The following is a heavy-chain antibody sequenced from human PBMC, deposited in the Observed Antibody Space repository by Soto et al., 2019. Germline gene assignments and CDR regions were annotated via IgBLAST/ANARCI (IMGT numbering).Heavy chain of an antibody. CDR3: ARDRLGSLDY. J-gene: IGHJ4*02. V-gene: IGHV4-59*01. Sequence: SETLSLTCTVSGDSISSNQWGWIRQAPGKGLEWIGYVAHNGGTNYNPSLQSRLTVSKDMSRNQFSLKLSSVTAADTAVYYCARDRLGSLDYWGQGTLVTVSS. CDR2: VAHNGGT. D-gene: IGHD1-26*01. CDR1: GDSISSNQ.